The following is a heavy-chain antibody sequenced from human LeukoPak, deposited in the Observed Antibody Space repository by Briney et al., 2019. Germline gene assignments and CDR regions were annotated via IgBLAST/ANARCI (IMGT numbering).Heavy chain of an antibody. D-gene: IGHD1-26*01. Sequence: GGSLRLSCGASGFIFSSYWMTWVRQAPGKGLEWVANTNQDGSEKHYVDSVKGRFTISRDNAKNSLYLQMNSLRAEDTAVYYCARDKGSYFEAKYYFDYWGQGTLVTVSS. CDR3: ARDKGSYFEAKYYFDY. V-gene: IGHV3-7*01. CDR1: GFIFSSYW. CDR2: TNQDGSEK. J-gene: IGHJ4*02.